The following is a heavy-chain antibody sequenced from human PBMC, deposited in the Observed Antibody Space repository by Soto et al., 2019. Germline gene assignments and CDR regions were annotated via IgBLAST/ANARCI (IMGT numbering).Heavy chain of an antibody. V-gene: IGHV1-8*01. CDR3: ARNLPLFYCSGGSCYSWGAFDI. D-gene: IGHD2-15*01. Sequence: GASVKVSCKASGYTFTSYDINWVRQATGQGLEWMGWMNPNSGNTGYAQKFQGRVTMTRNTSISTAYMELSSLRSEDTAVYHCARNLPLFYCSGGSCYSWGAFDIWGQGTMVTVS. J-gene: IGHJ3*02. CDR1: GYTFTSYD. CDR2: MNPNSGNT.